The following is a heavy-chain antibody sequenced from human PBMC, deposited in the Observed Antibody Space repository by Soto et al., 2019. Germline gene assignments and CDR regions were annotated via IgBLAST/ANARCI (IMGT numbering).Heavy chain of an antibody. V-gene: IGHV1-8*02. D-gene: IGHD3-9*01. CDR2: MNPNSGNT. Sequence: ASLKVSCKASGYTFTDYFIHWVRQDTGQGLEWMGWMNPNSGNTGYAQKFQGRVTMTRNTSISTAYMELSSLRSEDTAVYYCARGVSARYYDILTGYYRAFDIWGQGTMVTVSS. CDR1: GYTFTDYF. J-gene: IGHJ3*02. CDR3: ARGVSARYYDILTGYYRAFDI.